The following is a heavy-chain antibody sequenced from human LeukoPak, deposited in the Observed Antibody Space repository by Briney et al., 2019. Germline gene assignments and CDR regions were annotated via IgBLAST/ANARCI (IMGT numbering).Heavy chain of an antibody. V-gene: IGHV3-21*01. D-gene: IGHD1-1*01. CDR3: ARDLSRGTTFDY. CDR2: ISSSSSYI. J-gene: IGHJ4*02. CDR1: GFTFSSYS. Sequence: GGSLRLSCAASGFTFSSYSMNWVRQAPGKGLEWVSSISSSSSYIYYADSVKGRFTISRDNAKNSLYLQMNSLRAEDTAVYYCARDLSRGTTFDYWGQGTLVTVSS.